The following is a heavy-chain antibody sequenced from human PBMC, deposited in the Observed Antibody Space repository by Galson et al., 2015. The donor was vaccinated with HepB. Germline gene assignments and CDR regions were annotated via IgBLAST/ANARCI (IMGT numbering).Heavy chain of an antibody. CDR3: ARASRNWGFDF. Sequence: SEKVSCQASGYTFHRYDIIWLRQATGHALEWIGWMNPNSGNTGYAQKLQGRVTMTRDTFISKAYMELSMLRSEDTAVYYCARASRNWGFDFWGQGALVTVSS. CDR1: GYTFHRYD. V-gene: IGHV1-8*01. J-gene: IGHJ4*02. CDR2: MNPNSGNT. D-gene: IGHD7-27*01.